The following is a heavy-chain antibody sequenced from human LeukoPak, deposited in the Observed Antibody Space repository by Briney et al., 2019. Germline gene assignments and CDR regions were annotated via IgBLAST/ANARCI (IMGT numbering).Heavy chain of an antibody. J-gene: IGHJ4*02. CDR3: AKSGYNRFDY. Sequence: GGSLRLSCSASGFTFNTYAMSWVRQAPGRAMEWVSAITASGGPTYYVDSVKGRFTISRDNSKNTLYLQMNSLRAEDTAVYYCAKSGYNRFDYWGQGTLVTVSS. CDR2: ITASGGPT. V-gene: IGHV3-23*01. CDR1: GFTFNTYA. D-gene: IGHD5-24*01.